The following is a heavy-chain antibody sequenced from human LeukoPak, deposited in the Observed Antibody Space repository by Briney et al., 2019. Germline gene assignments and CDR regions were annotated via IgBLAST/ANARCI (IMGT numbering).Heavy chain of an antibody. V-gene: IGHV4-59*01. CDR3: ASSFCGGDCKTHAFDI. CDR1: GGSISSYY. D-gene: IGHD2-21*02. CDR2: IYYSGST. J-gene: IGHJ3*02. Sequence: PSETLSLTCTVSGGSISSYYWSWIRQPPGKGLEWIGYIYYSGSTNYNPSLKSRVTISVDTSKNQFSLELSSVTAADTAVYYCASSFCGGDCKTHAFDIWGQGTMVTVSS.